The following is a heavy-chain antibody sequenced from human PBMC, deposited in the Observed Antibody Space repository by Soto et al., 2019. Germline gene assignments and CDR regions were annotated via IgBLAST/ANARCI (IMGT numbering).Heavy chain of an antibody. V-gene: IGHV3-9*01. J-gene: IGHJ4*02. CDR2: ISWNSGSI. Sequence: PGGSLRLSCAASGFTFDDYAMHWVRQAPGKGLEWVSGISWNSGSIGYADSVKGRFTISRDNAKNSLYLQMNSLRAEDTALYYCAKGPGVLEWLLYEGHIDYWGQGTLVTVSS. CDR3: AKGPGVLEWLLYEGHIDY. D-gene: IGHD3-3*01. CDR1: GFTFDDYA.